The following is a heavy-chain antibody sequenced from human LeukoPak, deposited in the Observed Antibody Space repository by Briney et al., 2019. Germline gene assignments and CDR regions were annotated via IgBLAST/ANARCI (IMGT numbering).Heavy chain of an antibody. CDR2: ISWNSGSI. CDR3: AKDGGSYGSNWFDP. J-gene: IGHJ5*02. Sequence: PGGSLRLSCAASGFTFNDYAMHWVRQTPGKGLEWVSGISWNSGSIGYADSVKGRFTISRDNAKNSLYLQMNNLRAEDTAFYYCAKDGGSYGSNWFDPWGQGTLVTVSS. D-gene: IGHD1-26*01. CDR1: GFTFNDYA. V-gene: IGHV3-9*01.